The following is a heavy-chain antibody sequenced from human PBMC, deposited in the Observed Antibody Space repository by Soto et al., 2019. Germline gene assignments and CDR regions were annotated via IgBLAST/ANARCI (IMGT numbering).Heavy chain of an antibody. Sequence: GGSLRLSCAASGFTFSSYSMNWVRQAPGKGLEWVSSISSSSSYIYYADSVKGRFTISRDNAKNSLYLQMNSLRAEDTAVYYCARGGVDTAMVRDYWGQGTLVTVSS. CDR3: ARGGVDTAMVRDY. CDR2: ISSSSSYI. CDR1: GFTFSSYS. V-gene: IGHV3-21*01. J-gene: IGHJ4*02. D-gene: IGHD5-18*01.